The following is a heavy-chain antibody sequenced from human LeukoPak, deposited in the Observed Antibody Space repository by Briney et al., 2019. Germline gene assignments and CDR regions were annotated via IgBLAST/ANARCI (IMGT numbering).Heavy chain of an antibody. Sequence: GGSLRLSCAASGFTVSSNYMSWVRQAPGKGLECVSSISGSGAITYYGDSVRGRCTISRDNSKNTLYLQISSLRAEDTATYYCAKVSRKDYYYFYMDVWGKGTTVTVSS. J-gene: IGHJ6*03. CDR2: ISGSGAIT. CDR3: AKVSRKDYYYFYMDV. CDR1: GFTVSSNY. D-gene: IGHD1-14*01. V-gene: IGHV3-23*01.